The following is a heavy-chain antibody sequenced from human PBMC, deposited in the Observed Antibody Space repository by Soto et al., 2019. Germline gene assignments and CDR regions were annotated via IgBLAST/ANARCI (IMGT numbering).Heavy chain of an antibody. D-gene: IGHD6-25*01. CDR2: ISNDGNSQ. CDR3: AREDKSSGHAGTFKH. V-gene: IGHV3-30-3*01. J-gene: IGHJ1*01. CDR1: GFTFNIFP. Sequence: QVQLVESGGGVVQPGRSLRLSCTASGFTFNIFPMHWVRQAPGKGLEWVAVISNDGNSQQYADSVKGRFTFSRDNSKNTLYLEMNTLRGEDTAMYYCAREDKSSGHAGTFKHWGQGTLVTVSS.